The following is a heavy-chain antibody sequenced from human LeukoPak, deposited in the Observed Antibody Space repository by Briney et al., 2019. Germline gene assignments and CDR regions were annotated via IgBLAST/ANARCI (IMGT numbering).Heavy chain of an antibody. J-gene: IGHJ4*02. CDR3: ARAVDCGGDCYSGLDADY. V-gene: IGHV4-59*01. CDR1: GGSISTYY. D-gene: IGHD2-21*02. Sequence: SETLSLTCTVSGGSISTYYWSWIRQPPGKGLEWIGYIYHSGSTNYNPSLKSRVTISVDTSKNQYSLKLSSVTAADTAVYYCARAVDCGGDCYSGLDADYWGQGTLVTVSS. CDR2: IYHSGST.